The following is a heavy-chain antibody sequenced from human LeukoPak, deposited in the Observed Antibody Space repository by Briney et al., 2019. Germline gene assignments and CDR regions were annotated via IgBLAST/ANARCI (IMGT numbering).Heavy chain of an antibody. CDR3: AKKRDAFDI. CDR2: LTDSGGTT. Sequence: GGSLRLSCVASGFTFGNYAMGWLRQAPGRRPEWVSSLTDSGGTTYYVDSVKGRFAISRDNSKNTLYLHMNSLRAEDAAVYYCAKKRDAFDIWGQGTVVTVSS. V-gene: IGHV3-23*01. CDR1: GFTFGNYA. D-gene: IGHD5-24*01. J-gene: IGHJ3*02.